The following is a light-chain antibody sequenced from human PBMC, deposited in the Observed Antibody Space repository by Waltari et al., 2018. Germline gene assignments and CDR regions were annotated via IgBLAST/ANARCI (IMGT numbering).Light chain of an antibody. CDR2: EVS. CDR1: SSDVGSYNL. V-gene: IGLV2-23*02. CDR3: CSYAGSSTPYV. J-gene: IGLJ1*01. Sequence: QSALTQPASVSGSPGQSITISCTGTSSDVGSYNLVSWYRQHPGKAPKLLIYEVSKRPSGVFIVFAGSKSGNEASLTISGLQAEDEADYYCCSYAGSSTPYVFGTGTKVTVL.